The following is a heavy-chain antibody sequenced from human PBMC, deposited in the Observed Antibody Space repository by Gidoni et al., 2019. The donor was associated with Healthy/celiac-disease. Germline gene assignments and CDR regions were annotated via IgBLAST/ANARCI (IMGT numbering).Heavy chain of an antibody. CDR1: GGSFSGYY. D-gene: IGHD3-22*01. J-gene: IGHJ4*02. Sequence: LTCAVYGGSFSGYYWSWIRQPPGKGLEWIGEINHSGSTNYNPSLKSRVTISVDTSKNQFSLKLSSVTAADTAVYYCARGSNTEGGWLILDWGQGTLVTVSS. V-gene: IGHV4-34*01. CDR3: ARGSNTEGGWLILD. CDR2: INHSGST.